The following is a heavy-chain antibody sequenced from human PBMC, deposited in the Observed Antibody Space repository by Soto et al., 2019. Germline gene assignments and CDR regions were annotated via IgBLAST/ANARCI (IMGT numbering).Heavy chain of an antibody. D-gene: IGHD3-9*01. CDR1: GYTFTGYY. J-gene: IGHJ6*02. CDR2: INPNSGGT. Sequence: ASVKVSCKASGYTFTGYYMHWVRQAPGQGLEWMGWINPNSGGTNYAQKFQGWVTMTRDTSISTAYMELSRLRSDDTAVYYCARDTGILTGYHNPDYYYGMDVWGQGTTVTVSS. V-gene: IGHV1-2*04. CDR3: ARDTGILTGYHNPDYYYGMDV.